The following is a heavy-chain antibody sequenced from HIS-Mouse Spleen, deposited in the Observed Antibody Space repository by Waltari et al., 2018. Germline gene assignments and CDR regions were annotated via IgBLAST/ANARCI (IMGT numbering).Heavy chain of an antibody. CDR1: GSILRSYW. CDR2: IKQDGSEK. V-gene: IGHV3-7*01. CDR3: ARANFAFDI. J-gene: IGHJ3*02. Sequence: EVQLVESGGGLVQPGGSLRLSCAASGSILRSYWMSWVRQAPGKGLEWVANIKQDGSEKYYVDSVKGRFTISRDNAKNSLYLQMNSLRAEDTAVYYCARANFAFDIWGQGTMVTVSS. D-gene: IGHD7-27*01.